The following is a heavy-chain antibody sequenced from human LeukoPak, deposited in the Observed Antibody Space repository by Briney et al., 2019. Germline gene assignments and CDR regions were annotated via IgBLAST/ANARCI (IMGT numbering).Heavy chain of an antibody. D-gene: IGHD1-1*01. Sequence: EASVKVSCKASGYTFTDYYMHWVRQAPGQGLEWMGWINPRSGGTNYAQKFQGRVTMTRDTSISAAYMDLSRLISDDTAVYYCVRGDKWQASRTSGPRGIFPHWGQGTLVTVSS. J-gene: IGHJ1*01. CDR2: INPRSGGT. CDR1: GYTFTDYY. V-gene: IGHV1-2*02. CDR3: VRGDKWQASRTSGPRGIFPH.